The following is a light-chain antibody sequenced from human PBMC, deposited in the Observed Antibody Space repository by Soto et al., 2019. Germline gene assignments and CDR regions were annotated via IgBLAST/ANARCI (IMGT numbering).Light chain of an antibody. Sequence: DIPMTQSPSSLSASVGDRVTIHCRASQRISKYLNWYQQKPGKAPKLLMYDTSSLQSGVPSRFSGSGSGTDFTLTISGLQPEDFATYYCQQTYSSASLTFGGGTKVEIK. CDR3: QQTYSSASLT. V-gene: IGKV1-39*01. J-gene: IGKJ4*01. CDR1: QRISKY. CDR2: DTS.